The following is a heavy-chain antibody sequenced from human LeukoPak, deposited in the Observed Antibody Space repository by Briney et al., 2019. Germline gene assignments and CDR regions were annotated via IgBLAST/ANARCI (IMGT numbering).Heavy chain of an antibody. Sequence: AETLSLTCAVSGGSIISSNWWSWVRQPPGKGLEWSGEIYHSGSTNYNPSLKSRVTISVDKAKNSFSLKLSSVTAADTAVYYCARLSMAVAGLFDYWGQGTLVTVSS. CDR2: IYHSGST. D-gene: IGHD6-19*01. CDR3: ARLSMAVAGLFDY. V-gene: IGHV4-4*02. J-gene: IGHJ4*02. CDR1: GGSIISSNW.